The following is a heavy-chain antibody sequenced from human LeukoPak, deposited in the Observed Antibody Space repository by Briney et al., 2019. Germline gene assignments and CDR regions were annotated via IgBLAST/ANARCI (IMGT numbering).Heavy chain of an antibody. CDR2: ISGSGGST. V-gene: IGHV3-23*01. D-gene: IGHD3-22*01. CDR1: GFTFSSYS. Sequence: GGSLRLSCAASGFTFSSYSMNWVRQAPGKGLEWVSAISGSGGSTYYADPVKGRFTISRDNSKNTLYLQMNSLRAEDTAVYYCAKVATMIVVVTRFDYWGQGTLVTVSS. CDR3: AKVATMIVVVTRFDY. J-gene: IGHJ4*02.